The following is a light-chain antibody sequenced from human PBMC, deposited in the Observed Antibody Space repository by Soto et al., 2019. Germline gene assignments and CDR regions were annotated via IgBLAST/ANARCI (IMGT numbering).Light chain of an antibody. CDR3: QQYGSSPIT. CDR2: GAS. CDR1: QSVSSSQ. J-gene: IGKJ5*01. Sequence: EIVMTQSPATLSVSPGEKATLSCGASQSVSSSQLAWYQQKPRQAPRLLMYGASSRATGIPDRLSGSWSGTDFTLTISRLDPEDFAVYYCQQYGSSPITFGQGTRLEI. V-gene: IGKV3-20*01.